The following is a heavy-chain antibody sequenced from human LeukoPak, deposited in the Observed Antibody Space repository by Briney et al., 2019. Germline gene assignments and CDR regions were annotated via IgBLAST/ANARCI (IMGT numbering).Heavy chain of an antibody. Sequence: ASVKVSCKASGYTFTNYYMHWVRQAPGQGLEWMGLINPSGGGTRYAQKFQGRVTMTRDTSTSTVYMELSGLRSDDTAVYYCARVSQLLWFGELLSTLWGGMDVWGQGTTVTVSS. CDR3: ARVSQLLWFGELLSTLWGGMDV. J-gene: IGHJ6*02. D-gene: IGHD3-10*01. CDR1: GYTFTNYY. CDR2: INPSGGGT. V-gene: IGHV1-46*01.